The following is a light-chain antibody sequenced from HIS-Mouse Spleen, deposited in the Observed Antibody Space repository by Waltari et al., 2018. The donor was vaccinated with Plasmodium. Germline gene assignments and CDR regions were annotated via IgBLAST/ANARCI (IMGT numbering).Light chain of an antibody. J-gene: IGLJ3*02. CDR3: CSYAGSYTWV. CDR1: SSDVGGYNY. Sequence: QSALTQPRSVSGSPGQSVTISCTGTSSDVGGYNYVSWYQQHPGKAPKLMIYDVSKRPSGVPCRVFGSTSGNTASLTISGLQAEDEADYYCCSYAGSYTWVFGGGTKLTVL. V-gene: IGLV2-11*01. CDR2: DVS.